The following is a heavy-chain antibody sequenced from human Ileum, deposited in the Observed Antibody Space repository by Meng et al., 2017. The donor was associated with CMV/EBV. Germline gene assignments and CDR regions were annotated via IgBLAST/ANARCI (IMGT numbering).Heavy chain of an antibody. D-gene: IGHD1-26*01. CDR3: AKGIVGSTPYAFDI. CDR2: INPGSSS. J-gene: IGHJ3*02. Sequence: ASGFPFSNYWMHWVRQAPGRGLVWVSRINPGSSSNYADSVKGRFTISRDNAQNTLYLQMNSLRAEDTAVYYCAKGIVGSTPYAFDIWGQGTMVTVSS. V-gene: IGHV3-74*01. CDR1: GFPFSNYW.